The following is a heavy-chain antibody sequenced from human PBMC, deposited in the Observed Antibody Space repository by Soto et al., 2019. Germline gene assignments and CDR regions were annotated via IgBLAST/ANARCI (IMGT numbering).Heavy chain of an antibody. V-gene: IGHV4-61*01. CDR2: IYYSGST. Sequence: PSETLSLTCTVSGGSVSSGSYYWSWIRQPPGKGLEWIGYIYYSGSTNYNPSLKSRVTISVDTSKNQFSLKLSSVTAADTAVYYCARGGKYRWRLAATPIFDYWGQGTLVTVSS. CDR3: ARGGKYRWRLAATPIFDY. J-gene: IGHJ4*02. D-gene: IGHD2-15*01. CDR1: GGSVSSGSYY.